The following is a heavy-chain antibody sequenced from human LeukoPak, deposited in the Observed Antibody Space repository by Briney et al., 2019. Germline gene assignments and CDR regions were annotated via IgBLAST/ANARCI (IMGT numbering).Heavy chain of an antibody. CDR3: ARVGIAAAATRGGWFDP. CDR1: GGSISSGGYY. D-gene: IGHD6-13*01. J-gene: IGHJ5*02. Sequence: PSETLSLTCTVSGGSISSGGYYWSWIRQHPGKGLEWIGYIYYSGSTYYNPSLKSRVTISVDTSKNQFSLKLSSVTAADTAVYYCARVGIAAAATRGGWFDPWGQGTLVTVSS. CDR2: IYYSGST. V-gene: IGHV4-31*03.